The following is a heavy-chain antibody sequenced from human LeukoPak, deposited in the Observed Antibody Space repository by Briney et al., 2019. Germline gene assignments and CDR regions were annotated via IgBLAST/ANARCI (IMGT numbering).Heavy chain of an antibody. CDR2: IIPIFGTA. J-gene: IGHJ4*02. D-gene: IGHD1-26*01. V-gene: IGHV1-69*01. CDR3: ARDQFPAWELPGPCDY. Sequence: SVKFSCKASGGTFSSYAISWVRQAPGQGLEWMGGIIPIFGTANYAQKFQGRVTITADESTSTAYMELSSLRSEDTAVYYCARDQFPAWELPGPCDYWGQGTLVTVSS. CDR1: GGTFSSYA.